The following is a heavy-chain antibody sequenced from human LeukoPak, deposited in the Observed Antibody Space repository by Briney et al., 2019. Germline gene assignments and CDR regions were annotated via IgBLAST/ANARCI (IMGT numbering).Heavy chain of an antibody. CDR1: GGSISSGSYY. Sequence: SQTLSLTCTVSGGSISSGSYYWSWIRQPAGKGLEWIGRLHTTGGTNYNPSFKSRLSISGDTSKNQFSLQLSSVIAADTAVYYCARYRYSGYDDAFDVWGQGTMVTVSS. V-gene: IGHV4-61*02. CDR3: ARYRYSGYDDAFDV. CDR2: LHTTGGT. D-gene: IGHD5-12*01. J-gene: IGHJ3*01.